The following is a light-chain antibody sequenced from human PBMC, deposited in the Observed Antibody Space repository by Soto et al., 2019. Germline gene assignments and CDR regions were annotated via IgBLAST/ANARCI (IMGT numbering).Light chain of an antibody. Sequence: DIQMTQSPSSLSASVGDRVTLTCRASQSISSYLNWYQQKPGKAPKLLIYAASSLQSGVPSRFSGSGSGTDFTFTISSLQPEDFETYYCQQSYSTPLTFGGGTKVEIK. J-gene: IGKJ4*01. CDR2: AAS. CDR3: QQSYSTPLT. CDR1: QSISSY. V-gene: IGKV1-39*01.